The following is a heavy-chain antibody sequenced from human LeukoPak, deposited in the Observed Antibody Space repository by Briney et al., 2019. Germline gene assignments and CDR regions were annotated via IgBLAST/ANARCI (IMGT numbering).Heavy chain of an antibody. CDR1: GVTFSNNW. D-gene: IGHD5-18*01. V-gene: IGHV3-7*03. Sequence: GGSLRLSCAASGVTFSNNWMSWVRQVPGKRLEWVAHIKQDGSETYYVDSVKGRFTISRDNAKNSLYLQMDSLRAEDTAVYYCAYSYGYAFDIWGQGTMVIVSA. CDR3: AYSYGYAFDI. J-gene: IGHJ3*02. CDR2: IKQDGSET.